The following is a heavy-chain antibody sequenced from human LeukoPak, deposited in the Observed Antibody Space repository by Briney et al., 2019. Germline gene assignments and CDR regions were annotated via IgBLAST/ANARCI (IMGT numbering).Heavy chain of an antibody. CDR2: TSVYNGNT. D-gene: IGHD1-26*01. CDR3: ARAGSYLTGVADFFDY. Sequence: GASVKVSCKASGYTINTYDISWVRQAPGQGLEWMGWTSVYNGNTNYAQKLQGRVTMTTDTSTSTAYMELRSLRSDDTAVYYCARAGSYLTGVADFFDYWGQGTLVTVSS. CDR1: GYTINTYD. J-gene: IGHJ4*02. V-gene: IGHV1-18*01.